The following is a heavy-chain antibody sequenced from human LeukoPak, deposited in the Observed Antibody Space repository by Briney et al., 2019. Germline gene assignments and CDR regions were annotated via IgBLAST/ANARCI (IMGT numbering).Heavy chain of an antibody. Sequence: TGGSLRLSCAASEFTFSSYTINWVRQAPGKGLEWVSSISSTSTYISSADSVKGRFTISRDNAKNSLYLQMNSLRAEDTAVYYCARGGGNFDYWGQGTLVTFPS. V-gene: IGHV3-21*01. CDR2: ISSTSTYI. CDR3: ARGGGNFDY. D-gene: IGHD2-15*01. J-gene: IGHJ4*02. CDR1: EFTFSSYT.